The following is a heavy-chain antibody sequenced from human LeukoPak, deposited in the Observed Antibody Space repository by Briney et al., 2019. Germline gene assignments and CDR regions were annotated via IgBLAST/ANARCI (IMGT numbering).Heavy chain of an antibody. CDR3: AKDLITMVRGSPMDV. D-gene: IGHD3-10*01. CDR2: LVYDGFYK. CDR1: GFTFSSYA. Sequence: GGSLRLSCAASGFTFSSYAFHWVRKATGKGVEWVALLVYDGFYKYYADSVRGRFTISRDDSRNTLYLQLSSLRGEDTAVYYCAKDLITMVRGSPMDVWGQGTTVTVSS. J-gene: IGHJ6*02. V-gene: IGHV3-30*04.